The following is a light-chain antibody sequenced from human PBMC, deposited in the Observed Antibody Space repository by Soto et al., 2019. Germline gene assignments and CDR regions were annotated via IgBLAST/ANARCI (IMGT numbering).Light chain of an antibody. Sequence: EIVLTQSPATLSVSPGERATLSCRASQSVSRNVAWYQQKPGQAPRLLIYSSSTRASGIPARFSGSASGTEFTLTISSLQPDDFATYYCQQYNGYSTWTFGQGTKVDIK. CDR1: QSVSRN. CDR3: QQYNGYSTWT. CDR2: SSS. J-gene: IGKJ1*01. V-gene: IGKV3-15*01.